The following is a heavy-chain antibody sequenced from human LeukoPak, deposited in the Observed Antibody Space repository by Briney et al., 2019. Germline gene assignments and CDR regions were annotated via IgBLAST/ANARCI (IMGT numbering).Heavy chain of an antibody. V-gene: IGHV3-30*02. CDR2: IRYDGSNK. CDR3: AKYGSGSLRGDAFDI. CDR1: GFTFSSYG. Sequence: PEGSLRLSCAASGFTFSSYGMHWVRQAPGKGLEWVAFIRYDGSNKYYADSVKGRFTISRDNSKNTLYLQMNSLRAEDTAVYYCAKYGSGSLRGDAFDIWGQGTMVTVSS. J-gene: IGHJ3*02. D-gene: IGHD3-10*01.